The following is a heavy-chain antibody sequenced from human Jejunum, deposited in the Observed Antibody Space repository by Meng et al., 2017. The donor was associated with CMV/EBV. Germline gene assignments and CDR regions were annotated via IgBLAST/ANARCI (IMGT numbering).Heavy chain of an antibody. CDR3: ARGQSTLWWYNIDY. CDR1: GYTFTTYY. Sequence: GYTFTTYYMHWVRQAPGQGLEWMGVIKPSGGLTDYTQKFQGRVTVTRDTSTSTVYMDLSSLRSEDTAVYYCARGQSTLWWYNIDYWGQGTLVTVSS. CDR2: IKPSGGLT. D-gene: IGHD4-23*01. V-gene: IGHV1-46*01. J-gene: IGHJ4*02.